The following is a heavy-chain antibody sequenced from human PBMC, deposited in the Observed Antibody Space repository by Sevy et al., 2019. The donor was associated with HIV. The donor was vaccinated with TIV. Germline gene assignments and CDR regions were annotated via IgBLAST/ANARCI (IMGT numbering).Heavy chain of an antibody. Sequence: GGSLRLSCAASGFTVSSNYMSWVRQAPGKGLEWVSVIYSGGSTYYADSVKGRFTISRDNSKNTLYLQMNSLRAEDTAVYYCARGQGSGGSWYYFDYWGQGTLVTVSS. J-gene: IGHJ4*02. CDR2: IYSGGST. V-gene: IGHV3-66*02. D-gene: IGHD2-15*01. CDR3: ARGQGSGGSWYYFDY. CDR1: GFTVSSNY.